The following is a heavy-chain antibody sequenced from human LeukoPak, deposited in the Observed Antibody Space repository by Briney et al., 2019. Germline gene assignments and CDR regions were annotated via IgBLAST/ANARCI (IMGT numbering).Heavy chain of an antibody. CDR3: ARSPVGGIYYYYMDV. V-gene: IGHV1-69*05. D-gene: IGHD1-26*01. J-gene: IGHJ6*03. CDR1: GGTFSSYA. CDR2: IIPIFGTA. Sequence: SVKVSCKASGGTFSSYAISWVRHAPGQGLEWLGGIIPIFGTANYAQKFQGRVTITTDESTSTAYMELSSLRTEDTAVYYCARSPVGGIYYYYMDVWGKGTTVTGSS.